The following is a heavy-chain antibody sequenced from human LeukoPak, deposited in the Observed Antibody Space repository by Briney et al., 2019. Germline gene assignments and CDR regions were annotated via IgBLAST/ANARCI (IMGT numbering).Heavy chain of an antibody. V-gene: IGHV4-59*01. CDR2: IYYSGIT. J-gene: IGHJ6*03. CDR1: GGSINPYY. Sequence: PSETLSLTCTVSGGSINPYYWIWIRQSPGTGLEWIGYIYYSGITDYNPSLKSRVTFSIDTSKKQFSLNLTSVTAADTAIYFCARGGSHYYYYMDVWGKGTRVTVS. CDR3: ARGGSHYYYYMDV. D-gene: IGHD1-26*01.